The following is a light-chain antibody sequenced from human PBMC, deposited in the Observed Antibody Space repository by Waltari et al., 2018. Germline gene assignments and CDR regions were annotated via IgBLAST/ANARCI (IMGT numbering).Light chain of an antibody. J-gene: IGLJ2*01. V-gene: IGLV2-14*03. CDR1: SSDVGGYNY. Sequence: QSALTQPASVSGSPGQSITISCTGTSSDVGGYNYVSWYQQYPGKAPQLIIYHVSTRPSGVSNRFSGSKSGNTAYLTISGLQAEDESDYYCSSYTSSNTLEVLFGGGTKLTVL. CDR2: HVS. CDR3: SSYTSSNTLEVL.